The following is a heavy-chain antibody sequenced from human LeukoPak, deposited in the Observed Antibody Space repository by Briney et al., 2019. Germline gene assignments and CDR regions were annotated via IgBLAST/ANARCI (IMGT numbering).Heavy chain of an antibody. Sequence: GGSLRLSCAASGFTFSSYAMHWVRQAPGKGLEWVAVISYDGSNKYYADSVRGRFTISRDNSKNTLYLQMNSLRAEDTAVYYCARDMITFGGVIVPRGYWGQGTLVTVSS. CDR1: GFTFSSYA. V-gene: IGHV3-30-3*01. CDR2: ISYDGSNK. D-gene: IGHD3-16*02. CDR3: ARDMITFGGVIVPRGY. J-gene: IGHJ4*02.